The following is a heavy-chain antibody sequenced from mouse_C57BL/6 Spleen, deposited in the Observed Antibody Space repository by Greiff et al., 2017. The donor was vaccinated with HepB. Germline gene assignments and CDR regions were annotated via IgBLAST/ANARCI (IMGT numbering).Heavy chain of an antibody. CDR3: ATGVTTGYYYAMDY. Sequence: QVQLQHSGPGLVQPSQSLSITCTVSGFSLTSYGVHWVRQSPGKGLEWLGVIWSGGSTDYNAAFISRLSISKDNSKSQVFFKMNSLQADDTAIYYCATGVTTGYYYAMDYWGQGTSVTVSS. CDR1: GFSLTSYG. CDR2: IWSGGST. D-gene: IGHD1-1*01. V-gene: IGHV2-2*01. J-gene: IGHJ4*01.